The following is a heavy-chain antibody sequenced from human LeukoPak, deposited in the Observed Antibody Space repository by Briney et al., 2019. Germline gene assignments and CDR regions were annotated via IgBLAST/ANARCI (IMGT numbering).Heavy chain of an antibody. CDR3: ARQRDYADYLDAFDV. CDR1: GGSISSGSYY. Sequence: PSETLSLTCTVSGGSISSGSYYWGWIRRPPGKGLEWIGTIYYSGSTYYNPSLQSRVTISLDTSKNQFSLKLSSVTAADTAIYYCARQRDYADYLDAFDVWGQGTMVTVSS. J-gene: IGHJ3*01. D-gene: IGHD4-17*01. CDR2: IYYSGST. V-gene: IGHV4-39*01.